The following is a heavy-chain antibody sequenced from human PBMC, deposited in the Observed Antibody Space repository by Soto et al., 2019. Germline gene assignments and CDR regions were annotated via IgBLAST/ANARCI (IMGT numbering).Heavy chain of an antibody. D-gene: IGHD1-20*01. Sequence: DVQLLESGGGLVQPGGSLTLSCAASRFTFSDFAMSWVRQAPGKGLEWVSSIGGTGTDTHYADSVKGRFTISRDNSRNTLYLQIDSLRDEDTAVYYWAKDAVPYNGKWDWFDSWGQGTLVIVSS. J-gene: IGHJ5*01. CDR1: RFTFSDFA. V-gene: IGHV3-23*01. CDR3: AKDAVPYNGKWDWFDS. CDR2: IGGTGTDT.